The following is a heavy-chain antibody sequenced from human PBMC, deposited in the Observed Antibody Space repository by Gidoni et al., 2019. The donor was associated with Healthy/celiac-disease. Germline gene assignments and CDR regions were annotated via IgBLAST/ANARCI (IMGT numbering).Heavy chain of an antibody. J-gene: IGHJ4*02. D-gene: IGHD6-13*01. V-gene: IGHV4-39*01. CDR1: GGSISSSSYY. CDR3: ARISKLIKQQLEDY. Sequence: QLQLQESGPGLVKPSETLSLTCTVSGGSISSSSYYWGWIRQPPGKGLEWIGSIYYSGSTYYNPSLKSRVTISVDTSKNQFSLKLSSVTAADTAVYYCARISKLIKQQLEDYWGQGTLVTVSS. CDR2: IYYSGST.